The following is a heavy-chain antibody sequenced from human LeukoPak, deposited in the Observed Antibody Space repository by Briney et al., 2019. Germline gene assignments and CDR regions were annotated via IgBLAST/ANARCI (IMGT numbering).Heavy chain of an antibody. V-gene: IGHV3-30*19. J-gene: IGHJ4*02. CDR1: GFTFTTYG. D-gene: IGHD4-17*01. CDR2: ISKDGNTK. CDR3: ARDIGGLDGDGLDS. Sequence: HPGGSLRLSCAASGFTFTTYGMHWVRQAPGKGLEWVAAISKDGNTKNYPDSVKGRFTFSRDNSENTLYLQMNSLSDEDTAVYYCARDIGGLDGDGLDSWGQGALVTVSS.